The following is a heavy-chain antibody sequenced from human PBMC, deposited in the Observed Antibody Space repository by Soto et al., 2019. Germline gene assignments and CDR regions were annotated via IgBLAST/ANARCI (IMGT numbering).Heavy chain of an antibody. CDR3: ARASAYSTPWSFDN. D-gene: IGHD6-13*01. Sequence: QVQLVQSGAEVKKPGASVRVSCKASGYTFSRYGISWVRQAPGQGLEGMGWISGFNGNTKESEKLQGRVTLTTDTAANTAHMELRGLRSDDTAVYYCARASAYSTPWSFDNWGQGTLVTVSS. CDR2: ISGFNGNT. CDR1: GYTFSRYG. J-gene: IGHJ4*02. V-gene: IGHV1-18*01.